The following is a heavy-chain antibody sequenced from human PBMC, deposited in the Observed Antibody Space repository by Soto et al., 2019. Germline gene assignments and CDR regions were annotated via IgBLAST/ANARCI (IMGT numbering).Heavy chain of an antibody. CDR1: GFTFSSYA. Sequence: EVQLLESGGGLVQPGGSLRLSCAASGFTFSSYAMRWVRQAPGKGLELVSAISGSGGSTYNADSVKGRFTISRDNSKNTLYLQMNSLRAEDTAVYYCARRGSSSYFDYWGQGTLVTVSS. CDR2: ISGSGGST. CDR3: ARRGSSSYFDY. J-gene: IGHJ4*02. D-gene: IGHD6-13*01. V-gene: IGHV3-23*01.